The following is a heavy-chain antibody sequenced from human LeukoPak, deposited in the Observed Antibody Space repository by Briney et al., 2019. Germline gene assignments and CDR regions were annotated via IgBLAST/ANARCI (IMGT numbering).Heavy chain of an antibody. J-gene: IGHJ5*02. D-gene: IGHD3-9*01. CDR1: GGSFSGYY. CDR2: INHSGST. Sequence: SETLSLTCAVYGGSFSGYYWSWIRQPPGRGLEWIGEINHSGSTNYNPSLKSRVTISVDTSKNQFSLKLSSVTDADTAVYYCARDQINYDILTGYQTLQFDPWGQGTLVTVSS. CDR3: ARDQINYDILTGYQTLQFDP. V-gene: IGHV4-34*01.